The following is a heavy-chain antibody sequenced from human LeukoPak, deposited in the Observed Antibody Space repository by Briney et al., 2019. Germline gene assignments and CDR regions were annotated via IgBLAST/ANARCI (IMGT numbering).Heavy chain of an antibody. CDR3: ARDPGYNWFDP. D-gene: IGHD7-27*01. CDR2: ISSSSSYI. Sequence: GGSLRLFCAASGFTFSSYSMNWVRQAPGKGLEWVSSISSSSSYIYYADSVKGRFTISRDNAKNSLYLQMNSLRAEDTAVYYCARDPGYNWFDPWGQGTLVTVSS. J-gene: IGHJ5*02. CDR1: GFTFSSYS. V-gene: IGHV3-21*01.